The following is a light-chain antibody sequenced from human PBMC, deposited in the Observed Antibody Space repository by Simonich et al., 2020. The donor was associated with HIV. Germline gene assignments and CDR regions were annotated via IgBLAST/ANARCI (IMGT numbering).Light chain of an antibody. CDR3: HQYNKWPPLT. Sequence: EIVMTQSPATLSVSPGERATLSCRASQSVSSKLAWYQQKPGQAPRLLIYGASTRATGIPARFTGSGSGTEFTLTISSMQSEDFAVYYCHQYNKWPPLTVGGGTKVEIK. V-gene: IGKV3-15*01. J-gene: IGKJ4*01. CDR1: QSVSSK. CDR2: GAS.